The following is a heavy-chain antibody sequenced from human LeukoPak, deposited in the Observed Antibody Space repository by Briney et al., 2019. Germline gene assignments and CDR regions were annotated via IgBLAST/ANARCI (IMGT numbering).Heavy chain of an antibody. CDR3: SRDGGEGGNSAFDI. CDR1: GFTFSNYA. J-gene: IGHJ3*02. D-gene: IGHD3-16*01. Sequence: GGSLRLSCAASGFTFSNYAMSWVRQAPGKGLEWVGRIRRGANSYTTEYAASVKGRFTISRDDSKNSLYLHMNSLKTEDTAVYHCSRDGGEGGNSAFDIWGQGAMVTVSS. V-gene: IGHV3-72*01. CDR2: IRRGANSYTT.